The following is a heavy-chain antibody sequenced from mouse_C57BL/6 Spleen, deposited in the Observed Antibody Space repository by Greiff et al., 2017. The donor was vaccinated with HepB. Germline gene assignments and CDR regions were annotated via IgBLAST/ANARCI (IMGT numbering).Heavy chain of an antibody. D-gene: IGHD4-1*01. Sequence: QVHVKQSGAELAKPGASVKLSCKASGYTFTSYWMHWVKQRPGQGLEWIGYINPSSGYTKYNQKFKDKATLTADKSSSTAYMQLSSLTYEDSAVYYCARGLTGTDFAYWGQGTLVTVSA. CDR1: GYTFTSYW. CDR2: INPSSGYT. J-gene: IGHJ3*01. V-gene: IGHV1-7*01. CDR3: ARGLTGTDFAY.